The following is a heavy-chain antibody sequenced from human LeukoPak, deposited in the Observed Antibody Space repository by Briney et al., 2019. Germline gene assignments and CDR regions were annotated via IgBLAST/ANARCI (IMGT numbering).Heavy chain of an antibody. CDR3: AKDSGSYYFDY. V-gene: IGHV3-23*01. CDR1: GFTFSSYA. J-gene: IGHJ4*02. CDR2: ISGSGGSS. Sequence: GGSLRLSCAASGFTFSSYAMSWVRQAPGKGLEWVSAISGSGGSSYYADPVKGRFSISRDNSKNTLYLQMNSLRAEDTAVYYCAKDSGSYYFDYWGQGTLVTVSS. D-gene: IGHD1-26*01.